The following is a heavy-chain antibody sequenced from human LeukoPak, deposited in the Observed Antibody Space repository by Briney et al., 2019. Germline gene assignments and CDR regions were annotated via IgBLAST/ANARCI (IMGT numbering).Heavy chain of an antibody. CDR2: INPNSGGT. D-gene: IGHD3-9*01. CDR3: ARAARDILTGPPFDY. V-gene: IGHV1-2*02. J-gene: IGHJ4*02. CDR1: GYTFTGYY. Sequence: ASVKVSCKASGYTFTGYYMQWVRQAPGQGLEWMGWINPNSGGTNYAQKFQGRVTMTRDTSISTAYMELSRLRSDDTAVYYCARAARDILTGPPFDYWGQGTLVTVSS.